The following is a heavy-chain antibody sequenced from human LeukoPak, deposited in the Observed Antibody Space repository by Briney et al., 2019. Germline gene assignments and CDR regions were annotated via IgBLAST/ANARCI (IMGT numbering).Heavy chain of an antibody. CDR2: IKQDGSEK. CDR3: ARDGYCSSTSCYVNWFDP. V-gene: IGHV3-7*01. D-gene: IGHD2-2*01. CDR1: GFTFSSYW. Sequence: GGSLRLSCAASGFTFSSYWMSWVRQAPGKGLEWVANIKQDGSEKYYVDSVKGRFTISRDNSKNTLYLQMNSLRAEDTAVYYCARDGYCSSTSCYVNWFDPWGQGTLVTVSS. J-gene: IGHJ5*02.